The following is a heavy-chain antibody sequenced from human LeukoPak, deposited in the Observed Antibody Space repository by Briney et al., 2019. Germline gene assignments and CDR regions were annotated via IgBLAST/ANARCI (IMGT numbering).Heavy chain of an antibody. CDR3: ARYDDYGDYGGNY. Sequence: GGSLRLSCAASGFTFSSYSMYWVRQAPGKGLEWVSYISSSSSTIYYADSVKGRCTISRDNVKNSLYLQMNSLRAEDTAVYYCARYDDYGDYGGNYWGQGTLVTVSS. D-gene: IGHD4-17*01. V-gene: IGHV3-48*04. J-gene: IGHJ4*02. CDR1: GFTFSSYS. CDR2: ISSSSSTI.